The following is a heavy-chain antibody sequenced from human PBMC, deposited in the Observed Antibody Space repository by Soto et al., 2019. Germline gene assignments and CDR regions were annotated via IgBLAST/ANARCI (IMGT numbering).Heavy chain of an antibody. Sequence: GDSVKVSCKASGYTFTSYGISWVRQAPGQGLEWMGWISAYNGNTNYAQKLQGRVTMTTDTSTSTAYMELRNLRSDDTAVYYCARDEGADYDFWSGYYPLYYYYGMDVWGQGTTVTVSS. CDR3: ARDEGADYDFWSGYYPLYYYYGMDV. J-gene: IGHJ6*02. CDR2: ISAYNGNT. V-gene: IGHV1-18*04. D-gene: IGHD3-3*01. CDR1: GYTFTSYG.